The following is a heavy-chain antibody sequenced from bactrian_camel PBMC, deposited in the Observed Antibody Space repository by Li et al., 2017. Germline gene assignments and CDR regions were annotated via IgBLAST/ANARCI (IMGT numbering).Heavy chain of an antibody. Sequence: QLVESGGGSVQAGGSLRLSCAVSGYTLSSICMGWFRQAPGKEREGVALIYTGGGITYYADSVKGRFTISQDNAANTVYLQMSSLNPEDTGVYYCAAATGMSAAQGYRVPFNKDSYNYWGRGTQVTVS. CDR3: AAATGMSAAQGYRVPFNKDSYNY. CDR2: IYTGGGIT. D-gene: IGHD3*01. V-gene: IGHV3S25*01. CDR1: GYTLSSIC. J-gene: IGHJ4*01.